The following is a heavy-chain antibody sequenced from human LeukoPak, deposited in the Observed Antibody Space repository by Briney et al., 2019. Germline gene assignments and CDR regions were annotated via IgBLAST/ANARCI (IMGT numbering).Heavy chain of an antibody. CDR2: IIPIFGTA. V-gene: IGHV1-69*06. CDR1: GGTFSSYA. D-gene: IGHD3-9*01. Sequence: SVKVSCKASGGTFSSYAISWVRQAPGQGLEWMGGIIPIFGTANYAQKFQGRVTITADKSTSTAYMELSSLRSEDTAVYYCARSDIRKTRGPPGYWGQGTLVTASS. CDR3: ARSDIRKTRGPPGY. J-gene: IGHJ4*02.